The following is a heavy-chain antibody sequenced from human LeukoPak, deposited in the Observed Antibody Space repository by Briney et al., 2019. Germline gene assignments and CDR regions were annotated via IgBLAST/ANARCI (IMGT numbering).Heavy chain of an antibody. J-gene: IGHJ4*02. Sequence: GGSLRLSCAASGFTISSNYMSWVRQAPGKGLEWVSVIFSGGRTYNADSVKGRFTISRDSSKNTLYLQMNSLRAEDTAVYYCATTAATRKAIYWGQGTLVTVSS. V-gene: IGHV3-53*01. D-gene: IGHD6-25*01. CDR1: GFTISSNY. CDR2: IFSGGRT. CDR3: ATTAATRKAIY.